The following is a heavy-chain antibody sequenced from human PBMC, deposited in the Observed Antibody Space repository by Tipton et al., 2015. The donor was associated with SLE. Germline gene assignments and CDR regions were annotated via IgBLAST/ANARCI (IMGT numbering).Heavy chain of an antibody. J-gene: IGHJ4*02. D-gene: IGHD3-22*01. CDR1: GFTFSSYS. V-gene: IGHV3-21*05. CDR2: ISSSSSTI. Sequence: QLVQSGGGLVKPGGSLRLSCAASGFTFSSYSMNWVRQAPGKGLEWVSYISSSSSTIYYADSVKGRFTISRDNAKNSLYLQMNSLRAEDTAVYYCARLINYYDSSGYPDYWGQGTLVTVSS. CDR3: ARLINYYDSSGYPDY.